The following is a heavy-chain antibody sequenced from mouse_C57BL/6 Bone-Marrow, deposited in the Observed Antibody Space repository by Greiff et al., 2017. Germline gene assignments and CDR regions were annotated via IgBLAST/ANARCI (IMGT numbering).Heavy chain of an antibody. CDR2: IDPENGDT. V-gene: IGHV14-4*01. D-gene: IGHD2-3*01. CDR1: GFNIKDDY. CDR3: TIFRWLLRGYYAMDY. Sequence: EVKLLESGAELVRPGASVKLSCTASGFNIKDDYMHWVKQRPEQGLEWIGWIDPENGDTEYASKFQGKATITADTSSNTAYLQLSSLTSEDTAVYYCTIFRWLLRGYYAMDYWGQGTSVTVSS. J-gene: IGHJ4*01.